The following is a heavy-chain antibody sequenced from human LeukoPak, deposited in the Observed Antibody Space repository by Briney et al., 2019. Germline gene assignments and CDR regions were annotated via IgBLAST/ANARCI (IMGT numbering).Heavy chain of an antibody. V-gene: IGHV4-39*07. CDR3: ARVSSGWGGYFDY. Sequence: MPSETLSLTCTVSNVSISGSSFYWGWIRQSPGKGLEWIGTIYYSGSTYYNPSLKSRVTISVDTSQNQFSLKLSSVTAADTAVYYCARVSSGWGGYFDYWGQGTLVTVSS. CDR2: IYYSGST. D-gene: IGHD6-19*01. CDR1: NVSISGSSFY. J-gene: IGHJ4*02.